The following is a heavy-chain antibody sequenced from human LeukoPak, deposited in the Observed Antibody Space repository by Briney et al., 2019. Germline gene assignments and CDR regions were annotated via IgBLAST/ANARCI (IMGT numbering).Heavy chain of an antibody. V-gene: IGHV3-48*02. CDR3: ARDWAPFYYDILTGYHENWFDP. J-gene: IGHJ5*02. D-gene: IGHD3-9*01. CDR1: GFAFSNYR. CDR2: ISHNSSII. Sequence: GGSLRLSCIVSGFAFSNYRMSWVRLAPGKGLEWVSYISHNSSIIYYVDSVKGRFTISRDNAKSSLYLQMNTLRDEDTALYYCARDWAPFYYDILTGYHENWFDPWGQGTLVTVSS.